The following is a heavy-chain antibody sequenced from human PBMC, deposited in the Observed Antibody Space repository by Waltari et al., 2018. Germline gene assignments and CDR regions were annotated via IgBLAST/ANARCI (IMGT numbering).Heavy chain of an antibody. J-gene: IGHJ4*02. V-gene: IGHV1-69-2*01. CDR2: VDPEDDET. CDR1: GYTFTDYS. Sequence: EVQLVQSGAEVKKPGATVKISCKVSGYTFTDYSIHWVRQAPAKGLEWMGLVDPEDDETIYAQNFQGRVTITADTSTDTAYMELSSLSSDDTAVYYCASTIVARLRYFDCWGQGTLVTVSS. D-gene: IGHD2-15*01. CDR3: ASTIVARLRYFDC.